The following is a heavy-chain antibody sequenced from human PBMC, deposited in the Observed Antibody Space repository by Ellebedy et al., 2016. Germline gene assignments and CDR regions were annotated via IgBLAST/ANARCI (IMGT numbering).Heavy chain of an antibody. D-gene: IGHD2-15*01. V-gene: IGHV3-21*01. J-gene: IGHJ4*02. CDR1: GFTFSSYT. CDR3: AREVVDGRQSDY. CDR2: ISSRSTYI. Sequence: GESLKISCAASGFTFSSYTMIWVRQAPGKALEWVSSISSRSTYIYYAESLKGRFSISRDNAKNSLYLQMNSVTAEDTAVYYCAREVVDGRQSDYWGQGTPVTVSS.